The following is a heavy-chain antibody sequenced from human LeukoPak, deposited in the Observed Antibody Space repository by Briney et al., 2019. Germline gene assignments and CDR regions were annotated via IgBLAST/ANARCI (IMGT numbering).Heavy chain of an antibody. J-gene: IGHJ4*02. D-gene: IGHD1-26*01. CDR2: INHSGST. CDR1: GGSFSGYY. Sequence: SETLSLTCAVYGGSFSGYYWSWIRQPPGKGLEWIGEINHSGSTNYNPSLKSRVTMSVDTSKNQFSLKLSSVTAADTAVYYCARGGIVGPTQFDYWGQGTLVTVSS. V-gene: IGHV4-34*01. CDR3: ARGGIVGPTQFDY.